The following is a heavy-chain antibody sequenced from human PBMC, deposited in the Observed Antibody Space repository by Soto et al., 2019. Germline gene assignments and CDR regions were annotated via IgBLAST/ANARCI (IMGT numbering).Heavy chain of an antibody. J-gene: IGHJ5*02. V-gene: IGHV4-39*01. D-gene: IGHD3-22*01. Sequence: SETLSLTCTVSGGSISSSSYYWGWIRQPPGKGLEWIGSIYYSGSTCYNPSLKSRVTISVDTSKNQFSLKPSSVTAADTAVYYCARHHTSYDTTGYYHRTWFDPWGQGTLVTVSS. CDR2: IYYSGST. CDR1: GGSISSSSYY. CDR3: ARHHTSYDTTGYYHRTWFDP.